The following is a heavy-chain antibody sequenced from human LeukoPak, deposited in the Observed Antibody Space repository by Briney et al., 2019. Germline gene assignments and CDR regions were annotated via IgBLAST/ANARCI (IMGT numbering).Heavy chain of an antibody. CDR1: GYTFTSYD. V-gene: IGHV1-8*03. CDR3: ARFLGYDSSARFDP. J-gene: IGHJ5*02. CDR2: MNPNSGNT. D-gene: IGHD3-22*01. Sequence: ASVKVSCKASGYTFTSYDINWVRQATGQGLEWMGWMNPNSGNTGYAQKFQGRVTITRNTSISTAYMELSSLRSEDTAVYYCARFLGYDSSARFDPWGQGTLVTVSS.